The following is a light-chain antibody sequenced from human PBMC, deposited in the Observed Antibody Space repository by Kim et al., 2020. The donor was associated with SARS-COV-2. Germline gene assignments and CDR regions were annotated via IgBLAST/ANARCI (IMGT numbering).Light chain of an antibody. J-gene: IGLJ3*02. Sequence: GKTVTISCTRSSGSIARNYVQWYQQRPGSAPTTVIYEDNQRPSGVPDRFSGSIDSSSNSASLTISRLKTEDEADYYCQSYDSSNWVFGGGTQLTVL. CDR1: SGSIARNY. V-gene: IGLV6-57*03. CDR2: EDN. CDR3: QSYDSSNWV.